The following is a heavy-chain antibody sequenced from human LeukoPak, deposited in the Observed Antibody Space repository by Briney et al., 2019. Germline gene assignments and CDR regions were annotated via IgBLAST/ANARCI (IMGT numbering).Heavy chain of an antibody. V-gene: IGHV3-48*01. CDR3: TSYSYSGNY. CDR2: IGKTFSTA. J-gene: IGHJ4*02. Sequence: PGGSLRLSCAVSGFSLMSTDMHWVRQAPGKGLEWISYIGKTFSTAYYADSVRGRFTISTDNAQNSLYLQMNSLRAEDTAVYYCTSYSYSGNYWGQGTPVTVPS. CDR1: GFSLMSTD. D-gene: IGHD5-18*01.